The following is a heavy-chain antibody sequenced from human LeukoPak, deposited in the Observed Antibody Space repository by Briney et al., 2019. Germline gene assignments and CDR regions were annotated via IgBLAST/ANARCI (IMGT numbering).Heavy chain of an antibody. CDR3: ARGSSSTGYYFDY. Sequence: GGSLRLSCAASGFTFSDYTMNWVRQAPGKGLEWVSSISSSSSYIYYADSVKGRFTISRDNAKNSLYLQMNSLRAEDTAVYYCARGSSSTGYYFDYWGQGTLVTVSS. CDR2: ISSSSSYI. V-gene: IGHV3-21*01. J-gene: IGHJ4*02. CDR1: GFTFSDYT. D-gene: IGHD3-22*01.